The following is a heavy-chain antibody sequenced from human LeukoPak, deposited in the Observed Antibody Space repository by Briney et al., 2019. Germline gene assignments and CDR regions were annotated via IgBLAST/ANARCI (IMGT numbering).Heavy chain of an antibody. CDR3: ARDKGGPDY. J-gene: IGHJ4*02. CDR1: GFTFSSYS. D-gene: IGHD2-15*01. V-gene: IGHV3-48*01. CDR2: INEGSTTM. Sequence: GGSLRLSCAASGFTFSSYSVNWIRQAPGKGLESISYINEGSTTMYYADSVKGRFTISRDNAKNSLYLQMNSLRADDTAVYYCARDKGGPDYWGQGTLVTVSS.